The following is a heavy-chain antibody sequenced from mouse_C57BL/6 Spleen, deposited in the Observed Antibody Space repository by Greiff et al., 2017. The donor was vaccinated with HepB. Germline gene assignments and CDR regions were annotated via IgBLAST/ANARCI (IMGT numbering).Heavy chain of an antibody. CDR3: ARHSDGSSYGGFAY. V-gene: IGHV5-6*01. D-gene: IGHD1-1*01. J-gene: IGHJ3*01. Sequence: EVKLQESGGDLVKPGGSLKLSCAASGFTFSSYGMSWVRQTPDKRLEWVATISSGGSYTYYPDSVKGRFTISRDNAKNTLYLQMSSLKSEDTAMYYCARHSDGSSYGGFAYWGQGTLVTVSA. CDR2: ISSGGSYT. CDR1: GFTFSSYG.